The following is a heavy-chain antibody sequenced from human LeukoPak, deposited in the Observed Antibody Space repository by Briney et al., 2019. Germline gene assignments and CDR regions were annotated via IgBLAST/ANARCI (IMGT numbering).Heavy chain of an antibody. CDR1: GGSISSGDYH. CDR3: ARETIPAANDY. J-gene: IGHJ4*02. V-gene: IGHV4-30-4*01. CDR2: ISHSGIT. Sequence: PSETLSLTCTVSGGSISSGDYHWSWIRQPPGKGLEWIGYISHSGITYYNPSLKSRASMAVDTSKNQFSLKLSSVTAADTAVYFCARETIPAANDYWGQGILVTVSS. D-gene: IGHD6-13*01.